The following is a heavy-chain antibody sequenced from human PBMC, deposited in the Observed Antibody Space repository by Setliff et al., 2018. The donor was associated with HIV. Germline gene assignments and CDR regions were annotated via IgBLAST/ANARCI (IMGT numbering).Heavy chain of an antibody. D-gene: IGHD1-26*01. CDR1: GYTFTGYY. CDR3: ARDFFGQRVGATLGY. Sequence: ASVTVSCKASGYTFTGYYIHWVRQAPGQGLEWMGRINPNSGPTNYAQKFQGRVTMTRDTSISTAYMELSRLRSDDTAVYYCARDFFGQRVGATLGYWGQGTLVTVSS. V-gene: IGHV1-2*06. J-gene: IGHJ4*02. CDR2: INPNSGPT.